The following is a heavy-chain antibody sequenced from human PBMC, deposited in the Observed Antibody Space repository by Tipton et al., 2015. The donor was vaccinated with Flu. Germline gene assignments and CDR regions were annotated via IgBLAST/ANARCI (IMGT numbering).Heavy chain of an antibody. V-gene: IGHV3-66*02. CDR1: GFTVSNTY. D-gene: IGHD3-22*01. CDR3: LNFDSISGYLGY. Sequence: SLRLSCAASGFTVSNTYMSWVRQAPGKGLEWVSVIFSGGFINYADSAEGRFTMSRDNSKNTLYLQVNSLRVEDTAVYYCLNFDSISGYLGYWGQGTLVTVSS. J-gene: IGHJ4*02. CDR2: IFSGGFI.